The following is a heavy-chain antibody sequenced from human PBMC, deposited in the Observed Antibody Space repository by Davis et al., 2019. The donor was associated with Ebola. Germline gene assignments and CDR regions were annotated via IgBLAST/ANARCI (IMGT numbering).Heavy chain of an antibody. Sequence: PGGSLRLSCSASGFTFSSYAMHWVRQAPGKGLEYVSAISSNGGSTYYADSVKGRFTISRDNSKNTLYLQMSSLRAEDTAVYYCVKVTQSGRSGWYEGAFDYWGQGTLVTVSS. D-gene: IGHD6-19*01. CDR1: GFTFSSYA. V-gene: IGHV3-64D*06. J-gene: IGHJ4*02. CDR3: VKVTQSGRSGWYEGAFDY. CDR2: ISSNGGST.